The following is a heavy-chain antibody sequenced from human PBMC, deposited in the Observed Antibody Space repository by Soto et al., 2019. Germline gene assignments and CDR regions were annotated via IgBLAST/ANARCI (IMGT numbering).Heavy chain of an antibody. J-gene: IGHJ6*02. CDR3: AKGVLREDGNYYYYYGMDV. D-gene: IGHD1-26*01. V-gene: IGHV3-23*01. Sequence: PGGSLRLSCAASGFTFSSYAMSWVRQAPGKGLEWVSAISGSGGSTYYADSVKGRFTISRDNSKNTLYLQMNSLRAEDTAVYYCAKGVLREDGNYYYYYGMDVWGQGTTVTVSS. CDR1: GFTFSSYA. CDR2: ISGSGGST.